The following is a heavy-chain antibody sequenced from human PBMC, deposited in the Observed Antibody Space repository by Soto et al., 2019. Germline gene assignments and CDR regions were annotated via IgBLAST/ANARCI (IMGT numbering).Heavy chain of an antibody. V-gene: IGHV3-7*01. D-gene: IGHD6-19*01. J-gene: IGHJ5*02. Sequence: EVQLVESEGGFVQPGGSLRLSCAASGFTFSSYWMSWVRQAPGKGLEWVANIKQDGSEKYYVDSVKGRFTISRDNAKNSLYLHMNSLRAEDTAVYYCAREEADSSADLIDPWGQGTLVTVSS. CDR1: GFTFSSYW. CDR3: AREEADSSADLIDP. CDR2: IKQDGSEK.